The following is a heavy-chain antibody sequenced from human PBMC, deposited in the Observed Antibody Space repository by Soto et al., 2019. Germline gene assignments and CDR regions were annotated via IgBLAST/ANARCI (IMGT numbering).Heavy chain of an antibody. CDR2: IYYSGST. CDR1: GGSISSGGYY. V-gene: IGHV4-31*03. Sequence: QVQLQESGPGLVKPSQTLSLTCTVSGGSISSGGYYWSWIRQHPGKGLEWIGYIYYSGSTYYNPSLKSRVTKSVDTSKNQFSLKLSSVTAADTAVYYCARGVSGYEYFDYWGQGTLVTVSS. J-gene: IGHJ4*02. D-gene: IGHD5-12*01. CDR3: ARGVSGYEYFDY.